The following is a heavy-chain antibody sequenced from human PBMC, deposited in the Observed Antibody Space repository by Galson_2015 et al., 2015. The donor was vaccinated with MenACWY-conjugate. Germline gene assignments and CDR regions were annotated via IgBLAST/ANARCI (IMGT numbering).Heavy chain of an antibody. V-gene: IGHV3-23*01. CDR1: GFTFSNYA. Sequence: SLRLSCAASGFTFSNYAMSWVRQAPDKGLEWVSVISDSGGSTYYADSVKGRFTISRDNSKNTLYPQMNSLRAGDTAVYYCAKDRGSSVTSIDYWGQGTLVTVSS. CDR2: ISDSGGST. CDR3: AKDRGSSVTSIDY. J-gene: IGHJ4*02. D-gene: IGHD6-13*01.